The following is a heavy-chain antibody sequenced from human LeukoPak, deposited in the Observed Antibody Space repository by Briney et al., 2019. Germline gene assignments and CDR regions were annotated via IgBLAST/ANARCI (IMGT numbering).Heavy chain of an antibody. D-gene: IGHD2-15*01. Sequence: GGSLRLSCATSGFTFSDYAMSWVRQAPGKGLEWVSVISGTGSATYYADSVKGRFTISRDNSKNTLYLQMNSLKTEDTAVYYCTTGSSGGSTWGQGTLVTVSS. V-gene: IGHV3-23*01. CDR3: TTGSSGGST. CDR1: GFTFSDYA. J-gene: IGHJ5*02. CDR2: ISGTGSAT.